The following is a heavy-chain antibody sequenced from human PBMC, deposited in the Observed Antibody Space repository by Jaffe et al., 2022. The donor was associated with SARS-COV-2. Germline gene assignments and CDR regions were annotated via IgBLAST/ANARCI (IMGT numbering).Heavy chain of an antibody. J-gene: IGHJ6*02. CDR3: ARDAPLEWLFGDYYYGMDV. Sequence: EVQLVESGGGLIQPGGSLRLSCAASGFTVSSNYMSWVRQAPGKGLEWVSVIYSGGSTYYADSVKGRFTISRDNSKNTLYLQMNSLRAEDTAVYYCARDAPLEWLFGDYYYGMDVWGQGTTVTVSS. CDR2: IYSGGST. CDR1: GFTVSSNY. V-gene: IGHV3-53*01. D-gene: IGHD3-3*01.